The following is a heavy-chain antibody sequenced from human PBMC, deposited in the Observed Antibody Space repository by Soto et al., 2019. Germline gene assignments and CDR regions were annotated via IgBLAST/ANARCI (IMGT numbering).Heavy chain of an antibody. J-gene: IGHJ6*02. D-gene: IGHD3-10*01. CDR1: GGSFSGYY. V-gene: IGHV4-34*01. CDR3: ARALVGSGSSGSYYPHRYYYYYYGTDV. CDR2: INHSGST. Sequence: LCLPCAVYGGSFSGYYWSWIRQPPGKGLEWIGEINHSGSTNYNPSLKSRVTISVDTSKNQFSLKLSSVTAADTAVYYCARALVGSGSSGSYYPHRYYYYYYGTDVWGQGTTVTVSS.